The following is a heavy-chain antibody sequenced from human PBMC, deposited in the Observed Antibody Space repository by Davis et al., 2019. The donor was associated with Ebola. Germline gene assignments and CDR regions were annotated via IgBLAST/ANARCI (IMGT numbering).Heavy chain of an antibody. Sequence: SETLSLTCAVYGGSFSGYYWSWIRQPPGKGLEWIGEINHSGSTNYNPSLKSRVTISVDTSKNQFSLKLSSVTAADTAVYYCARVRAYYYDSSGYYTYWYFDLWGRGTLVTVSS. V-gene: IGHV4-34*01. D-gene: IGHD3-22*01. J-gene: IGHJ2*01. CDR1: GGSFSGYY. CDR2: INHSGST. CDR3: ARVRAYYYDSSGYYTYWYFDL.